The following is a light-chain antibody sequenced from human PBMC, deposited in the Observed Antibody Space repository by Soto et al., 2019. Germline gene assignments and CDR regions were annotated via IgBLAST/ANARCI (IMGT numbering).Light chain of an antibody. Sequence: DIQMTQSPSTLSASVGDRVTITCRASQSFSTWLAWYQQKPGKAPNLLIYDASNLQSGVPSRFSGSGSGTEFTLTISSLQPDDFATYYCQQYNSYPVTFGQGNKLEI. CDR1: QSFSTW. V-gene: IGKV1-5*01. CDR3: QQYNSYPVT. CDR2: DAS. J-gene: IGKJ2*01.